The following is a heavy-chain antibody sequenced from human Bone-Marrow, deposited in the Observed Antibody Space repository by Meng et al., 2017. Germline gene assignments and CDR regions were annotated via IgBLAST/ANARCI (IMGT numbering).Heavy chain of an antibody. Sequence: GESLKISCAASGFTFDDYTMHWVRQAPGKGLEWVSLISWDGGSTYYADSVKGRFTISRDNSKNFLYLQMNSLRTEDTALYYCAKDIQTDGNAWYYYYYGMDVWGQGTMVTVSS. J-gene: IGHJ6*02. CDR3: AKDIQTDGNAWYYYYYGMDV. CDR1: GFTFDDYT. V-gene: IGHV3-43*01. D-gene: IGHD5-24*01. CDR2: ISWDGGST.